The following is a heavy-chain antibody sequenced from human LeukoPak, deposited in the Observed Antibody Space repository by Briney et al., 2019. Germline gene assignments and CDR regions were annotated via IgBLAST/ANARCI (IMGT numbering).Heavy chain of an antibody. J-gene: IGHJ4*02. CDR1: GFTFSNYG. CDR2: ISYDGRNK. V-gene: IGHV3-30*18. D-gene: IGHD3-16*02. Sequence: GGSLRLSCAASGFTFSNYGMHWVRQAPGKGLDWVAVISYDGRNKDYADSMKGRFTISRDNSKNALYLQMNSLRAEDTAVYFCAKTVSGSHSYQGGDYWGQGTLVTVST. CDR3: AKTVSGSHSYQGGDY.